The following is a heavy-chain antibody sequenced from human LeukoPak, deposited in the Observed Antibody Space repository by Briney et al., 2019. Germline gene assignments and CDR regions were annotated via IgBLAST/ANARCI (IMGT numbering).Heavy chain of an antibody. CDR2: IYTTGST. V-gene: IGHV4-4*09. CDR1: GGSISSYF. D-gene: IGHD7-27*01. CDR3: ARLTPGRFYMDV. Sequence: SETLSLTCTVSGGSISSYFWTWIRQPPGKGLEWIGYIYTTGSTNYNPSLKSRVTISVDTSKNQFPLKLTSVTAAHPAVYYCARLTPGRFYMDVWGKGTTVTVSS. J-gene: IGHJ6*03.